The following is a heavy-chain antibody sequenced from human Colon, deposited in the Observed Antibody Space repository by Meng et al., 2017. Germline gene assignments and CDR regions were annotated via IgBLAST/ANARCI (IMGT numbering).Heavy chain of an antibody. CDR2: IYSGGIS. J-gene: IGHJ4*02. CDR1: GDSVSSNSYY. CDR3: ARDPLAVGPTDRGLDS. D-gene: IGHD1-26*01. V-gene: IGHV4-31*03. Sequence: QVQLQESGPRLVKPSQTLSLTCTLSGDSVSSNSYYWTWIRQHPGTGLEWIGYIYSGGISHYNPSLKSRITMSIDTSKNQFSLQLTSVTAADTAIYYCARDPLAVGPTDRGLDSWGQGTLVTVSS.